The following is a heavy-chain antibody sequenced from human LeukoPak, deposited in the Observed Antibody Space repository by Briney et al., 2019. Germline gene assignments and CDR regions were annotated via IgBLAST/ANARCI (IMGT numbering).Heavy chain of an antibody. J-gene: IGHJ5*02. V-gene: IGHV4-61*02. Sequence: KPSQTLSLTCTVSDGSISSGSYYWSWIRQPAGKGLEWIGRIYTSGSTNYNPSLKSRVTISVDTSKNQFSLKLSSVTAADTAVYYCSRDRGRGYCSSTSCYTPPNWFDPWGQGTLVTVSS. CDR1: DGSISSGSYY. D-gene: IGHD2-2*02. CDR2: IYTSGST. CDR3: SRDRGRGYCSSTSCYTPPNWFDP.